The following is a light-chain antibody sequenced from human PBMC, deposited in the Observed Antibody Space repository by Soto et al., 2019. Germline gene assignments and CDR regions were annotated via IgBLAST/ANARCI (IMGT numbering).Light chain of an antibody. CDR2: EVS. CDR1: SSDVGGYNY. V-gene: IGLV2-14*01. J-gene: IGLJ1*01. Sequence: QSVLTRPASVSGSPGQSITISCTGTSSDVGGYNYVSWYQQHPGKAPKLMIYEVSNRPSGVSNRFSGSKSGNTASLTISGLQAEDEADYYCSSYTSSSTLYVCGTGTKVTVL. CDR3: SSYTSSSTLYV.